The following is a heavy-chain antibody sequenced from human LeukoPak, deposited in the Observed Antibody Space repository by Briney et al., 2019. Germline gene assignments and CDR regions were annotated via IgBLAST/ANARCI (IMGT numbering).Heavy chain of an antibody. V-gene: IGHV4-39*01. CDR2: IYRSGDT. D-gene: IGHD1-26*01. J-gene: IGHJ4*02. CDR3: ARTRSYSSRYFDY. Sequence: SETLSLTCTVSGGSITDTTYYWGWIRQPPGKRLEWIGSIYRSGDTYYNPSLNNRVTLSVDTSKNQFSLKLSSVTAADTAVYYCARTRSYSSRYFDYWGQGTLVTVSS. CDR1: GGSITDTTYY.